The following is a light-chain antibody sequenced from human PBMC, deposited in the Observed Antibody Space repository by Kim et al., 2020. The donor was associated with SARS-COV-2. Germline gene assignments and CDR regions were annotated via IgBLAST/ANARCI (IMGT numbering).Light chain of an antibody. V-gene: IGKV1-5*03. Sequence: SASVGDTVTITCRVSQSVHIWLAWYQQIPGKAPKLLIHQASNLQSGVPSRFSGRGSGSEFTLTINSLQSGDFATYYCQQYHTHSTFGQGTKVDIK. CDR1: QSVHIW. J-gene: IGKJ1*01. CDR2: QAS. CDR3: QQYHTHST.